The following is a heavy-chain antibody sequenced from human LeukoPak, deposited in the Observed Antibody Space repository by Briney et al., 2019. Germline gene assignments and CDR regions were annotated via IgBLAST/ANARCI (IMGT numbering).Heavy chain of an antibody. CDR1: GFTFSSYA. Sequence: GGSLRLSCAASGFTFSSYAMSWVRQAPGKGLKWVSAISGSGGSTYYADSVKGRFTISRDNSKNTLYLQMNSLRAEDTAVYYCAKDDDYGDYGDAFDIWGQGTMVTVSS. CDR3: AKDDDYGDYGDAFDI. J-gene: IGHJ3*02. V-gene: IGHV3-23*01. CDR2: ISGSGGST. D-gene: IGHD4-17*01.